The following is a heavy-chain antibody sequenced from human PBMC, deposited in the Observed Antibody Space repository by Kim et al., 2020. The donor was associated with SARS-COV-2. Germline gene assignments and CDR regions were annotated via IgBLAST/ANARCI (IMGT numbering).Heavy chain of an antibody. D-gene: IGHD3-22*01. CDR3: ARIYYEHSVDPDY. Sequence: GGSLRLSCAASGFTLSSYGMHWVRQAPGKGLEWVALIWYDGNNKYYADSVKGRFTISRDNSKNTVYLQMTSLRAEDTAVYYCARIYYEHSVDPDYWGQGTLVTVSS. J-gene: IGHJ4*02. V-gene: IGHV3-33*01. CDR1: GFTLSSYG. CDR2: IWYDGNNK.